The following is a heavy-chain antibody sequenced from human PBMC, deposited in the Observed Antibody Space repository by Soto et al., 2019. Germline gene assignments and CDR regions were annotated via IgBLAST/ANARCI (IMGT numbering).Heavy chain of an antibody. D-gene: IGHD5-18*01. CDR2: INHSGST. Sequence: SETLSLTCAVYGGSFSGYYWSWIRQPPGKGLEWIGEINHSGSTNYNPSLKSRVTISVDTSKNQFSLKLSSVTAADTAVYYCARVRGYSYGYIDYWGQGTLVTVSS. J-gene: IGHJ4*02. V-gene: IGHV4-34*01. CDR3: ARVRGYSYGYIDY. CDR1: GGSFSGYY.